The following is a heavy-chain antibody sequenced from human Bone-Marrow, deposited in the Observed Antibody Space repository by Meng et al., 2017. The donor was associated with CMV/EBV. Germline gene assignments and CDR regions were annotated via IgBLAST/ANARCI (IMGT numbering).Heavy chain of an antibody. CDR2: IYYSGST. D-gene: IGHD3-3*01. V-gene: IGHV4-59*01. Sequence: SEPLSLTCTVSGGSISSYYWSWIRQPPGKGLEWIGYIYYSGSTNYNPSLKSRVTISVDTSKNQFSLKLSSVTAADTAVYYCARDTSGPYYYYGMDVWGQGTTVTVSS. CDR1: GGSISSYY. J-gene: IGHJ6*02. CDR3: ARDTSGPYYYYGMDV.